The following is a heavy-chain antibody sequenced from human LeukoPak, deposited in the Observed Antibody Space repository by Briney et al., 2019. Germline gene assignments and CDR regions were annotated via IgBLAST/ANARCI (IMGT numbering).Heavy chain of an antibody. Sequence: QPGGSLRLSCAASGFTFSSYAMHWVRQAPGKGLEWVAVISYDGSNKYYADPVKGRFTISRDNSKNTLYLQMNSLRAEDTAVYYCARDRSDYYDSSGYHSGYFQHWGQGTLVTVSS. V-gene: IGHV3-30-3*01. CDR2: ISYDGSNK. D-gene: IGHD3-22*01. CDR1: GFTFSSYA. CDR3: ARDRSDYYDSSGYHSGYFQH. J-gene: IGHJ1*01.